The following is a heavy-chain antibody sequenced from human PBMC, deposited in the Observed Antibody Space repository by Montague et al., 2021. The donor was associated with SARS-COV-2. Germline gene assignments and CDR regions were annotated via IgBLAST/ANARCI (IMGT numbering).Heavy chain of an antibody. V-gene: IGHV4-61*03. D-gene: IGHD4-23*01. Sequence: SETLSLTCTVSGASISTGSDYWTWIRQRPGRGLEWIGYFYYSGGSTYNPSLKSRVTISADTTKNLFSLTLKSVTASDTAVYYCARDRGGIYGGNSAWFDPWGQGTLVTVSS. J-gene: IGHJ5*02. CDR1: GASISTGSDY. CDR3: ARDRGGIYGGNSAWFDP. CDR2: FYYSGGS.